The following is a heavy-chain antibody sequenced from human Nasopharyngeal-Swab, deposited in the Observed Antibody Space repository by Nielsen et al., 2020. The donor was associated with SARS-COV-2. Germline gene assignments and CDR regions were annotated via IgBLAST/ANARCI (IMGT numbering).Heavy chain of an antibody. CDR1: GFTFSNFA. J-gene: IGHJ6*02. CDR2: ISGDSDST. V-gene: IGHV3-23*01. CDR3: AKDRDSGDDSEEYYHYYGMDV. Sequence: GGSLRLSCAAPGFTFSNFAMSWVRQAPGKGLEWVSVISGDSDSTYYTDSVRGRFTISRDNSKNTLNLQMNNLRAEDTAIYYCAKDRDSGDDSEEYYHYYGMDVWGQGAPVTVSS. D-gene: IGHD5-12*01.